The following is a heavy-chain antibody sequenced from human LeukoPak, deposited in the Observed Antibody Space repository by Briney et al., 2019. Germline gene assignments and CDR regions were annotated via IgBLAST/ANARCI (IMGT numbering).Heavy chain of an antibody. CDR2: IYDGGNT. D-gene: IGHD6-19*01. CDR3: VGATQWLAYDY. Sequence: PGGSLRLSCAASGFTVSSSYMSWVRQAPGRGLEWVSVIYDGGNTNYADFVKGRFTISRDNSKNTLFLQMNSLRAVDTAVYYCVGATQWLAYDYWGQGTLVTVSS. V-gene: IGHV3-53*01. CDR1: GFTVSSSY. J-gene: IGHJ4*02.